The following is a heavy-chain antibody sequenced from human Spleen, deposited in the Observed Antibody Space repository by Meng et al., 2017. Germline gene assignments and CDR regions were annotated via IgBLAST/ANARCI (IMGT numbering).Heavy chain of an antibody. J-gene: IGHJ5*02. V-gene: IGHV4-30-4*01. Sequence: QVQLRESGPALVKPSETLSLTCAVSGGSFSSGDYYWTWIRQPPGKGLEWIGYIYYSGSTYYNPSLKSRLTISVDTSKNQFSLKLSSVTAADTAVYYCARARRYSSSSHPLDPWGQGTLVTVSS. D-gene: IGHD6-6*01. CDR3: ARARRYSSSSHPLDP. CDR2: IYYSGST. CDR1: GGSFSSGDYY.